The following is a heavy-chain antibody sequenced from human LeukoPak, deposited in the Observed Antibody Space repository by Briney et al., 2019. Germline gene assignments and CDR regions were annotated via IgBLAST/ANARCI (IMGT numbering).Heavy chain of an antibody. Sequence: PSETLSLTCTVSGASISSSSFWGWIRRPPGRGLEWIGHIFYSGSTHYNPSLKSRVTLSVDTSDNQFSLKLSSVTATDTAIYYCARRGITYSTSYFDSWGQGVLVTVSP. J-gene: IGHJ4*02. CDR1: GASISSSSF. D-gene: IGHD2-2*01. CDR3: ARRGITYSTSYFDS. CDR2: IFYSGST. V-gene: IGHV4-39*01.